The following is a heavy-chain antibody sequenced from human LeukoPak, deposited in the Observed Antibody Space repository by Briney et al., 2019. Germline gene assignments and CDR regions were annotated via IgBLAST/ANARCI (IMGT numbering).Heavy chain of an antibody. V-gene: IGHV3-21*01. D-gene: IGHD1-26*01. J-gene: IGHJ4*02. Sequence: GGSLRLSCAASGFTFSSYWMSWVRQAPGKGLEWVSSISSSSSYIYYADSVKGRFTISRDNAKNSLYLQMNSLRAEDTAVYYCARDDGLGSYFTRWGQGTLVTVSS. CDR1: GFTFSSYW. CDR3: ARDDGLGSYFTR. CDR2: ISSSSSYI.